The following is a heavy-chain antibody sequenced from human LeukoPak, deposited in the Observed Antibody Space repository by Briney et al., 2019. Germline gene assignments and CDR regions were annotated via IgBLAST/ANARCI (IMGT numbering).Heavy chain of an antibody. CDR2: KYASGSS. Sequence: SETLSLTCTVSGGSIGFSYWSWIRQSPGKGLEWIGYKYASGSSNYNPSLKSRVTLSIDTSKSQFSLKLRSATAADTAVYYCARHGGRVRSPFDYWGQGTVVTVSS. V-gene: IGHV4-4*09. D-gene: IGHD1-26*01. CDR1: GGSIGFSY. J-gene: IGHJ4*02. CDR3: ARHGGRVRSPFDY.